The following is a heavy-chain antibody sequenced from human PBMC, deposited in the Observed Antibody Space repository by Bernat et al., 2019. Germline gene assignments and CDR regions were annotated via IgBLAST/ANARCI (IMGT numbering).Heavy chain of an antibody. V-gene: IGHV4-34*01. D-gene: IGHD3-9*01. CDR3: AIRYFDWLLRRADAFDI. Sequence: QVQLQQWGAGLLKPSETLSLTCAVYGGSFSGYYWSWIRQPPGKGLEWIGEINHSGSTNYNPSLKSGVTISLDTTKNQFSMKLSSVTAAETAVYYCAIRYFDWLLRRADAFDIWGQGTMVTVSS. CDR1: GGSFSGYY. J-gene: IGHJ3*02. CDR2: INHSGST.